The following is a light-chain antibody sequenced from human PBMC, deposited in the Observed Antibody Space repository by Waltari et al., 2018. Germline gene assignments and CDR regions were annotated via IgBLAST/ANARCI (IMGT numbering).Light chain of an antibody. CDR3: ATWDSSLSVGHVV. J-gene: IGLJ2*01. CDR2: DKN. CDR1: SSNIGKNY. V-gene: IGLV1-51*01. Sequence: QSVLTQPPSVSAAPGQKVSISCSGSSSNIGKNYVSWYQQLPGTAPKLIIDDKNKRPSGIPDRFSGSKSGTSATLGITGLQTGDEADYYCATWDSSLSVGHVVFGGGTKLTVL.